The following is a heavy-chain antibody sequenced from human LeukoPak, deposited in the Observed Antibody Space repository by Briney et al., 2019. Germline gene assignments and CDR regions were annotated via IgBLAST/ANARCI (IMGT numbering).Heavy chain of an antibody. CDR2: IEQDGSEK. Sequence: GGSLRLSCAASGFTFSTYWMTWVRQAPGKGLEWVANIEQDGSEKYYVDSVKGRFTISRDNAKNSLYLQMNSLRAEDTAGYYCARESVGATYFDYWGQGTLVTVSS. CDR3: ARESVGATYFDY. D-gene: IGHD1-26*01. J-gene: IGHJ4*02. V-gene: IGHV3-7*04. CDR1: GFTFSTYW.